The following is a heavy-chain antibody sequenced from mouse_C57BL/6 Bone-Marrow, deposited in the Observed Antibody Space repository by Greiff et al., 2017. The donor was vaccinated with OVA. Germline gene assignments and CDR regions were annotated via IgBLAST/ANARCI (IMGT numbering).Heavy chain of an antibody. V-gene: IGHV5-6*01. CDR3: ARLTGHYYAMDY. J-gene: IGHJ4*01. Sequence: EVMLVESGGDLVKPGGSLKLSCAASGFTFSSYGMSWVRQTPDKRLAWVATISSGGSYTYYPDSVKGRFTISRDNAKNTLYLQISSLKSEDTAMYNCARLTGHYYAMDYWGQGTSVTVSA. CDR2: ISSGGSYT. D-gene: IGHD4-1*01. CDR1: GFTFSSYG.